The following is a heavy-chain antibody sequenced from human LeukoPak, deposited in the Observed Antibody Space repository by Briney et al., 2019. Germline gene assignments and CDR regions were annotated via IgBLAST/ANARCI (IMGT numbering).Heavy chain of an antibody. CDR3: AELGITMIGGV. D-gene: IGHD3-10*02. CDR1: GFTFSSYS. J-gene: IGHJ6*04. Sequence: GGSLRLSCAASGFTFSSYSMNWVRQAPGKGLEWVSYISSSSSTIYYADSVKGRFTISRDNAKNSLYLQMNSLRAENTAVYYCAELGITMIGGVWGKGTTVTISS. V-gene: IGHV3-48*04. CDR2: ISSSSSTI.